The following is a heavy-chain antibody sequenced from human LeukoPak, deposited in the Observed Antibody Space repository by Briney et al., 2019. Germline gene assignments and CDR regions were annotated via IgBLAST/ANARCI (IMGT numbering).Heavy chain of an antibody. CDR1: GGSFSGYY. V-gene: IGHV4-59*01. CDR3: ARGGPPGYYYDYYMDV. CDR2: IYYSGST. J-gene: IGHJ6*03. Sequence: KPSETLSLTCAVYGGSFSGYYWSWIRQTPGKGLEWIGYIYYSGSTNFNPSLKSRVTISVDTSKNQFSLKMSSVTAADTAVYFCARGGPPGYYYDYYMDVWGKGTTVTISS.